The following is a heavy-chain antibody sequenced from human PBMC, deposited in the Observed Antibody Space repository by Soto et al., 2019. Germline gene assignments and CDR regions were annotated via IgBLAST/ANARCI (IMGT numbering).Heavy chain of an antibody. CDR1: GGSMSSYY. CDR3: ARGQRFSDWFDP. Sequence: SETLSHTCTVSGGSMSSYYWTWIRQPAGKGLEWIGRVYSSGGTHYNPSLKSRVTISLDTSKNQFSLRLLSVTDADTDVYYCARGQRFSDWFDPWGQGTLVTVSS. D-gene: IGHD3-3*01. V-gene: IGHV4-4*07. J-gene: IGHJ5*02. CDR2: VYSSGGT.